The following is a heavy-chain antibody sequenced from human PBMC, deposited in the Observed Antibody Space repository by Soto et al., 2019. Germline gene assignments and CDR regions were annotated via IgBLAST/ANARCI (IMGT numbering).Heavy chain of an antibody. CDR3: TTDGGITMVRESEGYWYYYYYMDV. CDR1: GFTFSNAW. Sequence: GGSLRLSCAASGFTFSNAWMSWVRQAPGKGLEWVGRIKSKTDGGTTDYAAPVKGRFTISRDDSKNTLYLQMNSLKTEDTAVYYCTTDGGITMVRESEGYWYYYYYMDVWGKGTTVTVSS. D-gene: IGHD3-10*01. V-gene: IGHV3-15*01. J-gene: IGHJ6*03. CDR2: IKSKTDGGTT.